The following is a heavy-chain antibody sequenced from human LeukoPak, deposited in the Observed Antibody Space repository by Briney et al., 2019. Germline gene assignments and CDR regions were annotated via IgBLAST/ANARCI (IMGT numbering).Heavy chain of an antibody. D-gene: IGHD5-18*01. Sequence: KSSETLSLTCTVSGGSISSYYWSWIRQPPGKGLEWIGYIYYSGSTNYNPSLKSRVTISVDTSKNQSSLKLSSVTAADTAVYYCARGARGYSYGHFDYWGQGTLVTVSS. CDR3: ARGARGYSYGHFDY. J-gene: IGHJ4*02. V-gene: IGHV4-59*01. CDR1: GGSISSYY. CDR2: IYYSGST.